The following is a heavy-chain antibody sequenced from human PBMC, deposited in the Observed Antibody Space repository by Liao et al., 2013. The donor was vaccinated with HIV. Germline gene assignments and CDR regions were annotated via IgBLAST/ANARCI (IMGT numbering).Heavy chain of an antibody. J-gene: IGHJ4*02. CDR1: GGSISGYY. Sequence: QVQLQESGPGLVRPSKILSLTCTVSGGSISGYYWSCIRQAAGKGLEWIGRISSSGSATYNPSLKSRVTMSIDTSRNQFSLNLNSVTAADTAVYFCVRDRGFFDYWGQGALVTVSS. CDR2: ISSSGSA. V-gene: IGHV4-4*07. CDR3: VRDRGFFDY. D-gene: IGHD3-10*01.